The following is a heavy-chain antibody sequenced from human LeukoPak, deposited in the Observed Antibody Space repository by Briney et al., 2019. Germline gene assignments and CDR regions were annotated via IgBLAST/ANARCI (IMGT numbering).Heavy chain of an antibody. V-gene: IGHV1-18*04. CDR1: GYTFTSYG. J-gene: IGHJ4*02. D-gene: IGHD2-15*01. Sequence: ASVKVSCKASGYTFTSYGISWVRQAPGQGLEWMGWISDYNGNTNYAQKLQGRVTMTTDTSTSAAYMELRSLRSDDTAVYYCARGYCSGGSCYQDYWGQGTLVTVSS. CDR2: ISDYNGNT. CDR3: ARGYCSGGSCYQDY.